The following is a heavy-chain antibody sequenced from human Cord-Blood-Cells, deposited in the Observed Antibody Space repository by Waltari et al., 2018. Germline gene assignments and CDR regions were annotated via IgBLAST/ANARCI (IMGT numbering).Heavy chain of an antibody. Sequence: QVQLVQSGAEVKKPGASVKVSCKASGYTFTSYAMHWVSQAPGQRLEWMGWINSCNGNTKYSQKFQGRVTITRDTSASTAYMELSSLRSEDTAVYYCARSNCSGGSCYYWFDPWGQGTLVTVSS. CDR3: ARSNCSGGSCYYWFDP. D-gene: IGHD2-15*01. CDR2: INSCNGNT. V-gene: IGHV1-3*01. J-gene: IGHJ5*02. CDR1: GYTFTSYA.